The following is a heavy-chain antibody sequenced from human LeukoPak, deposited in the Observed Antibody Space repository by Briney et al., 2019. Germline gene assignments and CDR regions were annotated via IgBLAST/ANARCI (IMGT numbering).Heavy chain of an antibody. V-gene: IGHV3-7*03. J-gene: IGHJ4*02. CDR1: GFTFSTYW. Sequence: GGSLRLSCPASGFTFSTYWMNWVRQAPGKGLEWVANIKQDGSEKYYVDSVKGRFTISRDNAKNSLYLQMNSLGAEDTAVYYCARDRRIAYWGQGTLVTVSS. CDR3: ARDRRIAY. CDR2: IKQDGSEK.